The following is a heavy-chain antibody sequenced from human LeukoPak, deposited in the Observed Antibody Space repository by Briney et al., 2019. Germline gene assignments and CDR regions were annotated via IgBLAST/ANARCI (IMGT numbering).Heavy chain of an antibody. D-gene: IGHD2-2*01. V-gene: IGHV3-33*01. CDR2: IWYDGSNK. CDR1: GFTFSSYG. J-gene: IGHJ3*02. CDR3: ARDPAHIVVVPAARDAFDI. Sequence: GGSLRLSCAASGFTFSSYGMHWVGQAPGKGLEWAAVIWYDGSNKYYADSVKGRFTISRDNSKNTLYLQMNSLRAEDTAVYYCARDPAHIVVVPAARDAFDIWGQGTMVTVSS.